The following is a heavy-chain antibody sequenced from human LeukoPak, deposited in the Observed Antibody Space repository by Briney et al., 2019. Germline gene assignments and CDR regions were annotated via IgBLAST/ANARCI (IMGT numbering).Heavy chain of an antibody. CDR1: GFTFSSYS. CDR2: ISSSSSTI. Sequence: GGSLRLSCAASGFTFSSYSMNWVRQAPGKGLEWVTYISSSSSTIYYADSVKGRFTISRDNAKNSLYLQMNSLRAEDTAVYYCARDLRYYYMDVWGKGTTVTVSS. J-gene: IGHJ6*03. V-gene: IGHV3-48*01. CDR3: ARDLRYYYMDV.